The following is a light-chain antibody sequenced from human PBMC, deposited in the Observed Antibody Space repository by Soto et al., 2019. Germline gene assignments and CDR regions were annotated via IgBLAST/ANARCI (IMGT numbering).Light chain of an antibody. CDR2: AAS. Sequence: DIXMTQSPSSLSASVGDRVTITCRASQSIDKYLNWYQQKPGKGPNLLIYAASNLRTGVPSRFSGSGYGTDFTLTISSLLPEDFAIYSCQQSYSTPSLTFGGGTKVEIK. J-gene: IGKJ4*01. CDR1: QSIDKY. CDR3: QQSYSTPSLT. V-gene: IGKV1-39*01.